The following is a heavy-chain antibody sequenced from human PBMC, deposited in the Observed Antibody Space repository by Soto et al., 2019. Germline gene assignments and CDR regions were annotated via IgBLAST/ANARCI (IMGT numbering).Heavy chain of an antibody. CDR2: IKPKSEGETA. CDR1: RFNFSAAW. J-gene: IGHJ4*02. CDR3: ATVPSSRGPT. V-gene: IGHV3-15*07. D-gene: IGHD1-26*01. Sequence: EMQLVQSGGGLVKPGGSLRLSCVASRFNFSAAWLNWIRQAPGKGLEWVGRIKPKSEGETADYTAPVRGRFTISRDDSQNTLHLQMDSLKTENTAVYSCATVPSSRGPTWGLGVLVTVSS.